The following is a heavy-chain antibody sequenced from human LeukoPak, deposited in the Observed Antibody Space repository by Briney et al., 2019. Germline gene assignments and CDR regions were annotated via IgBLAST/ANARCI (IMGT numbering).Heavy chain of an antibody. J-gene: IGHJ4*02. CDR3: ARAIAVAGTDRFDY. V-gene: IGHV3-21*01. CDR2: ISSSSSYI. CDR1: GFTFSSYS. Sequence: GGSLRLSCAASGFTFSSYSMNWVRQAPGKGLEWVSSISSSSSYIYYADSVKGRFTISRDNAKNSLYLQMNSLRAEDTAVYYCARAIAVAGTDRFDYRGQGTLVTVSS. D-gene: IGHD6-19*01.